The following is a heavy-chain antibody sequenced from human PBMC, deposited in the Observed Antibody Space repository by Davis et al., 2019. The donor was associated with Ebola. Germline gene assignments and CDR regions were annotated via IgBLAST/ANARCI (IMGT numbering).Heavy chain of an antibody. V-gene: IGHV5-51*01. CDR1: GYSFTSHW. CDR3: ARRGGYAYSLVDY. CDR2: IYPGDSDI. Sequence: PGGSLRLSCKGSGYSFTSHWIGWVRQMPGKGLEWMGIIYPGDSDIRYSPSFQGQVTISADKSISTAYLQWSSLKASDTAMYYCARRGGYAYSLVDYWGQGTLVTVSS. J-gene: IGHJ4*02. D-gene: IGHD5-12*01.